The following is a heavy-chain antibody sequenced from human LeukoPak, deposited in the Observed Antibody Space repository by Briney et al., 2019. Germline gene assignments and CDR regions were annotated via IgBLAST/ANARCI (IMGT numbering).Heavy chain of an antibody. J-gene: IGHJ4*02. CDR2: ISGSGGST. CDR3: AKTLGYCSGGSCYSGVIDY. D-gene: IGHD2-15*01. V-gene: IGHV3-23*01. CDR1: GFTFSSYG. Sequence: RSGGSLRLSCAASGFTFSSYGMSWVRQAPGKGLEWVSAISGSGGSTYYADSMKGRFTISRDNSKNTLYLQMNSLRAEDTAVYYCAKTLGYCSGGSCYSGVIDYWGQGTLVTVSS.